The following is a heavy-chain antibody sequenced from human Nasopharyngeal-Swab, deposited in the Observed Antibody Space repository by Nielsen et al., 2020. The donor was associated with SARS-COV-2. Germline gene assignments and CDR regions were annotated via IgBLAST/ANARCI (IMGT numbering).Heavy chain of an antibody. CDR3: AREGELGGSWYFDL. Sequence: GESLKIPCAASGFTFSSYDMHWVRQATGKGLEWVSAIGTAGDTYYPGSVKGRFTISRENAKNSLYLQMNSLRAGDTAVYYCAREGELGGSWYFDLWGRGTLVTVSS. J-gene: IGHJ2*01. CDR2: IGTAGDT. V-gene: IGHV3-13*01. CDR1: GFTFSSYD. D-gene: IGHD1-26*01.